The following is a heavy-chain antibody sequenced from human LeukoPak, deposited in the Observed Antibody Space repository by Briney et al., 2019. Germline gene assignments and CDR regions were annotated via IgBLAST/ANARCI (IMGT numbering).Heavy chain of an antibody. Sequence: GGSLRLSCAASGFTVSSNYMSWVRQAPGKGLEWVSVIYSGGSTYYADSVKGRFTISRDNSKNTLYLQMNSLRAEDTAVYYCAREDSSGPYYFDYWGQGTLVTVSS. CDR2: IYSGGST. J-gene: IGHJ4*02. D-gene: IGHD3-22*01. CDR1: GFTVSSNY. V-gene: IGHV3-66*01. CDR3: AREDSSGPYYFDY.